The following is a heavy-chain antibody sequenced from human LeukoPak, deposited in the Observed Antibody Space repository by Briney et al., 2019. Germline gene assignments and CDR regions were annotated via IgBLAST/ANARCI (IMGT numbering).Heavy chain of an antibody. Sequence: GGSLRLSCAASEFTFGSYWMSWVRQAPGKGLEWVASIRQDGSETYHADSVKGRFTISRDNADNSVYLQMNSLRAEDTAVYYCARINYYDRSGYYENYFDYWGQGTLVTVSS. CDR1: EFTFGSYW. CDR3: ARINYYDRSGYYENYFDY. V-gene: IGHV3-7*01. D-gene: IGHD3-22*01. J-gene: IGHJ4*02. CDR2: IRQDGSET.